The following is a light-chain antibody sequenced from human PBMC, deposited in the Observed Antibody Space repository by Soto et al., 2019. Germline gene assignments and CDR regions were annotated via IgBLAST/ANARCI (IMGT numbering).Light chain of an antibody. CDR3: SSYTTSSTPVV. CDR2: EVS. J-gene: IGLJ2*01. CDR1: SSDDGGYKY. Sequence: QSALTKPASVSGSPGQSITISCTGTSSDDGGYKYVSWYQQHPGKGPKLMIYEVSNRPSGVSNRFSGSKSGNTASLTISGLQAEDESDYYCSSYTTSSTPVVFRGGTKLTVL. V-gene: IGLV2-14*01.